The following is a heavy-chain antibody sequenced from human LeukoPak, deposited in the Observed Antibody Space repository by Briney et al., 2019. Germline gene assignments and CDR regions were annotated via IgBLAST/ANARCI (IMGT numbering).Heavy chain of an antibody. J-gene: IGHJ4*02. Sequence: GASVKVSCKASGYTFTSYGISWVRQAPGQGLEWMGWINPNSGGTNYAQKFQGRVTMTRDTSISTAYMELSRLRSDDTAVYYCARVLRPLIHDSSGYYHFDYWGQGTLVTVSS. V-gene: IGHV1-2*02. CDR3: ARVLRPLIHDSSGYYHFDY. CDR1: GYTFTSYG. D-gene: IGHD3-22*01. CDR2: INPNSGGT.